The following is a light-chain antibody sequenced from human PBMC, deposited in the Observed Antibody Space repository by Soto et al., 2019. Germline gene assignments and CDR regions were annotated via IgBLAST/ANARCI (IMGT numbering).Light chain of an antibody. CDR3: QQYKDYTWT. CDR1: QSVDRY. J-gene: IGKJ1*01. V-gene: IGKV1-5*01. CDR2: DAS. Sequence: DIQMTQSPSTLSASVGDRVSITCRAGQSVDRYLAWYQQKPGKAPHLLIYDASSLESGVPSRFSGSGSGTEFTLTISSLQPDDFTTFYCQQYKDYTWTFGQGTKVEV.